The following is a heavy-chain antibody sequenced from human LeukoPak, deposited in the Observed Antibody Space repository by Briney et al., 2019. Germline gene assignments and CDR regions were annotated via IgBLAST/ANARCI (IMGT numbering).Heavy chain of an antibody. D-gene: IGHD3-22*01. CDR3: WYYYDSSGYYPEYFQH. V-gene: IGHV3-30*03. Sequence: GGSLRLSCAASGFTFSSYGMHWVRQAPGKGLEWVAVISYDGSNKYYADSVKGRFTISRDNSKNTLYLQMNSLRAEDTAVYYCWYYYDSSGYYPEYFQHWGQGTLVTVSS. CDR1: GFTFSSYG. CDR2: ISYDGSNK. J-gene: IGHJ1*01.